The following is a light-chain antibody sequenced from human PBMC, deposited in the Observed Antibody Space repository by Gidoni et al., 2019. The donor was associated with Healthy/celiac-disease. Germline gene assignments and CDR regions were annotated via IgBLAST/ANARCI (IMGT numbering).Light chain of an antibody. V-gene: IGKV3-20*01. CDR2: GAS. Sequence: EIVLMQSPGTLSLSPGERATLSCRASQSVSSSHLAWYQQKPGQAPRLVIYGASSRATGIPDRFSGSGSGTDFTLTISRLEPEDFAVYYCQQYGSSPPLTFGGGTKVEIK. CDR3: QQYGSSPPLT. CDR1: QSVSSSH. J-gene: IGKJ4*01.